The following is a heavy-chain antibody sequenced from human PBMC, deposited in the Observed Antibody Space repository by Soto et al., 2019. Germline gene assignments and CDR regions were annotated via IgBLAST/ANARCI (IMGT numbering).Heavy chain of an antibody. CDR3: ARGGSGYTWFNEF. CDR1: GGLFSSYP. Sequence: QEQLVQSGAEVKKTGSSVKVSCKASGGLFSSYPISWERQVPGHGLEWMGGIIPVFQTAYYTQRFQGRVTITADEATNTAYMELSSLRSEDTAIYYCARGGSGYTWFNEFWGQGTLVTVSS. D-gene: IGHD3-22*01. J-gene: IGHJ4*02. V-gene: IGHV1-69*01. CDR2: IIPVFQTA.